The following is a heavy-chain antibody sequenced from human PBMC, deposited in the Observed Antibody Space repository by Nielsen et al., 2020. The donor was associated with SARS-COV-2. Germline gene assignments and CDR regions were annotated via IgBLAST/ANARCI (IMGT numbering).Heavy chain of an antibody. CDR1: GFTVSSNY. CDR3: AKGPPYYYDSSGYGNDY. D-gene: IGHD3-22*01. CDR2: IYSGGST. V-gene: IGHV3-53*05. J-gene: IGHJ4*02. Sequence: GESLKISCAASGFTVSSNYMSWVRQAPGKGLEWVSVIYSGGSTYYADSVKGRFTISRDNSKNTLYLQMNSLRAEDTAVYYCAKGPPYYYDSSGYGNDYWGQGTLVTVSS.